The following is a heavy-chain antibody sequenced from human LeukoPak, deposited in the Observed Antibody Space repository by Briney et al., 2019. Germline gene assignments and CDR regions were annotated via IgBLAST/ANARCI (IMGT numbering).Heavy chain of an antibody. Sequence: SVKVSCRASGGTFSSYAISWVRQAPGQGLEWMGGIIPIFGTANYAQKFQGRVTITADESTSTAYMELSSLRSEDTAVYYCARADDSSGYQGRYYYYGMDVWGQGTTVTVSS. CDR2: IIPIFGTA. V-gene: IGHV1-69*13. J-gene: IGHJ6*02. D-gene: IGHD3-22*01. CDR1: GGTFSSYA. CDR3: ARADDSSGYQGRYYYYGMDV.